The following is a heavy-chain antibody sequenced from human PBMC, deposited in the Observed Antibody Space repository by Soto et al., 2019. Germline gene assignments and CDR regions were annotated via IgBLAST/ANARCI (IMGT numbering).Heavy chain of an antibody. CDR3: ARETSFEYSSYGMDV. J-gene: IGHJ6*02. V-gene: IGHV1-8*01. CDR1: GYTFTSYD. D-gene: IGHD6-6*01. CDR2: MNPNSGNT. Sequence: ASVKVSFKASGYTFTSYDINWLRQPTGQGLEWMGWMNPNSGNTGYAQKFQGRVTMTRNTSISTAYMELSSLRSEDTAVYYCARETSFEYSSYGMDVWGQGTTVTVSS.